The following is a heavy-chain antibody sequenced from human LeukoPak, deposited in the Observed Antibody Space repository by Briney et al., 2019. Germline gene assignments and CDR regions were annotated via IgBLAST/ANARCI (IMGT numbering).Heavy chain of an antibody. J-gene: IGHJ4*02. Sequence: SETLSLTCTVSGGSISGSSYYWGWIRQPPGKGLEWIGSIYYSGSTYYNPSLKSRVTISVDTSKNQFSLKLSSVTAADTAVYYCARRASWAWAFDYWGQGTLVTVSS. CDR3: ARRASWAWAFDY. CDR1: GGSISGSSYY. V-gene: IGHV4-39*01. D-gene: IGHD3-16*01. CDR2: IYYSGST.